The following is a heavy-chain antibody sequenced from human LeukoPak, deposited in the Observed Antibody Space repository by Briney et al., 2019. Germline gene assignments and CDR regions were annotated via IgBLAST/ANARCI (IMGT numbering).Heavy chain of an antibody. CDR3: ARESDGDYYMDV. J-gene: IGHJ6*03. D-gene: IGHD4-17*01. V-gene: IGHV3-7*01. Sequence: GGSLRLSCAVSGITLSDYGMSWVRQAPGKGLEWVANIKQDGSEKYYVDSVKGRSTISRDNAKNSLYLQMNSLRAEDTAVYYCARESDGDYYMDVWGKGTTVTVSS. CDR1: GITLSDYG. CDR2: IKQDGSEK.